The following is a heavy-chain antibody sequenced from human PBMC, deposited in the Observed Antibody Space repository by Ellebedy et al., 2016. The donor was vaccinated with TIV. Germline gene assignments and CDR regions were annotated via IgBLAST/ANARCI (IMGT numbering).Heavy chain of an antibody. CDR2: INAGNGNT. J-gene: IGHJ6*02. V-gene: IGHV1-3*01. CDR1: GYTFTSYA. Sequence: AASVKVSCKASGYTFTSYAMHWVRQAPGQRLEWMGWINAGNGNTKYSQKFQGRVTITRDTSASTAYMELSRLRSDDTAVYYCARAMGATTHYYYGMDVWGQGTTVTVSS. D-gene: IGHD1-26*01. CDR3: ARAMGATTHYYYGMDV.